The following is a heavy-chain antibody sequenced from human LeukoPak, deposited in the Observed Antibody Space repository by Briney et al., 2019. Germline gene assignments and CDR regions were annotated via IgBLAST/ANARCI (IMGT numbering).Heavy chain of an antibody. Sequence: SGGSLRLSCAASGFTFGQYAMHWVRQAPGRGLEWVAVISGDGDATHYVDSVKGRFSISRDQSRSSLHLKMDTLRTEDTALYYCAKDRGGYYGSGTSYYFYGMDVWGQGTTVIVSS. J-gene: IGHJ6*02. CDR1: GFTFGQYA. V-gene: IGHV3-43*02. D-gene: IGHD3-10*01. CDR3: AKDRGGYYGSGTSYYFYGMDV. CDR2: ISGDGDAT.